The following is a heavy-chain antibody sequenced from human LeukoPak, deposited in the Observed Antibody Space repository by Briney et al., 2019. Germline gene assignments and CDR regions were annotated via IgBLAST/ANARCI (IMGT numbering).Heavy chain of an antibody. CDR1: GFTFSSYW. CDR3: ARGPQLYSGYHPNY. J-gene: IGHJ4*02. CDR2: INSDGSST. D-gene: IGHD3-22*01. Sequence: PGGSLRLSCAASGFTFSSYWMHWVRQAPGKGLVWVSRINSDGSSTSYADSVKGRFTISRDNAKNTLYLQMNSLRAEDTAVYYCARGPQLYSGYHPNYWGQGTLVTVSS. V-gene: IGHV3-74*01.